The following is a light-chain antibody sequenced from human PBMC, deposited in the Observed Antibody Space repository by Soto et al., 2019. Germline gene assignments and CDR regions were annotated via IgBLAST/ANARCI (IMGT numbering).Light chain of an antibody. CDR1: QSLVSSNGNTF. Sequence: DVVMTQSPLSLPVTLGQPASISCRSSQSLVSSNGNTFLTWFQQRPGQSPRRLTHKVSNRDSAVTDRFTSSGSGNDFTLEISRVAAEDVGVYYCMQSTHWHWTFGQGPKVEIK. CDR2: KVS. J-gene: IGKJ1*01. CDR3: MQSTHWHWT. V-gene: IGKV2-30*01.